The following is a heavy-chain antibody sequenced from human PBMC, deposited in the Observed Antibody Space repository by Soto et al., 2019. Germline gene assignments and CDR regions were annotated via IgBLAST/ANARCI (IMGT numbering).Heavy chain of an antibody. CDR1: GHYFSGYY. CDR2: INLNSGRT. Sequence: QVQLVQSGAEVKKTGASVKVSCEAPGHYFSGYYMYWVRQAPGHGLEWMGWINLNSGRTNYAQKFQGRVTMTRDTSITTGYMDLRGLTSDDTAVYYCASAPPYYGISCYLEVWGLGTLVTVSS. D-gene: IGHD3-22*01. CDR3: ASAPPYYGISCYLEV. J-gene: IGHJ4*02. V-gene: IGHV1-2*02.